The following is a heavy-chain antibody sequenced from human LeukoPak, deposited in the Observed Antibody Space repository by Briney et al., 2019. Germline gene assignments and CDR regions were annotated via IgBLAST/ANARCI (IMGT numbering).Heavy chain of an antibody. Sequence: PGGSLRLSCAASGFTFSDYYMDWVRQAPGKGLEWVGRTRNRANGYTTEYAASVEGRFTVSRDNSKNSLFLQMNGLRPEDTAVYFCARAFCYSGGTCCSDYNDHWGQGALVTVSS. CDR3: ARAFCYSGGTCCSDYNDH. CDR2: TRNRANGYTT. CDR1: GFTFSDYY. D-gene: IGHD2-15*01. V-gene: IGHV3-72*01. J-gene: IGHJ4*02.